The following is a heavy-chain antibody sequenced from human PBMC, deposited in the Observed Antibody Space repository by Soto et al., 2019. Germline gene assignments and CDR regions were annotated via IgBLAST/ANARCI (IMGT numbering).Heavy chain of an antibody. D-gene: IGHD1-1*01. CDR2: INHRGSL. CDR3: ARELPQRQGRNMDV. Sequence: SETLSLTXTVTGGSMTSGDQYWTWIRHRPGEGLEWFGYINHRGSLYYNPSLKSRVSMSVDTSKNQFSLNLSSVTAADTAVYYCARELPQRQGRNMDVWGQGTTVTVSS. J-gene: IGHJ6*02. CDR1: GGSMTSGDQY. V-gene: IGHV4-31*02.